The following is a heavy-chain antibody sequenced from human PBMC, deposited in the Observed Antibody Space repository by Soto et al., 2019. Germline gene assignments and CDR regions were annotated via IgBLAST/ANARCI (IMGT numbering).Heavy chain of an antibody. CDR2: ISYDGSNK. J-gene: IGHJ4*02. V-gene: IGHV3-30*03. CDR3: ATLFSGSYEVY. D-gene: IGHD1-26*01. CDR1: GFTFSSYG. Sequence: GGSLRLSCAASGFTFSSYGMHWVRQAPGKGLEWVAVISYDGSNKYYADSVKGRFTISRDNSKNTLYLQMNSLRAEDTAVYYCATLFSGSYEVYWGQGTLVTVSS.